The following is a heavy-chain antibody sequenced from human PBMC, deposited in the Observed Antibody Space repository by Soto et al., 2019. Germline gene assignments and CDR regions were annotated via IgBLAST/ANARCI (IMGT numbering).Heavy chain of an antibody. CDR2: IYWDDDK. J-gene: IGHJ5*02. D-gene: IGHD3-10*01. Sequence: QITLKESGPTLVKPTQTLTLTCTFSGFSLSTSGVGVGWIRQPPGKALEWLALIYWDDDKRYSPSLKSRLTITKDTSKNQVVLTMTNMDPVDTATYYCAHSLLYGSGSYSRFDPWGQGTLVTVSS. V-gene: IGHV2-5*02. CDR3: AHSLLYGSGSYSRFDP. CDR1: GFSLSTSGVG.